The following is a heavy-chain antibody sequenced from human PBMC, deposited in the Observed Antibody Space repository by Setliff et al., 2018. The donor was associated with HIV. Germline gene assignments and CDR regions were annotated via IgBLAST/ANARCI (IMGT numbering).Heavy chain of an antibody. V-gene: IGHV4-34*01. CDR2: VNHSGST. D-gene: IGHD4-17*01. Sequence: SETLSLTCAVYGGSFNNYFWTWIRQPPGKGLEWIGEVNHSGSTNYNPSLKSRVTISVDTSKNQVSLKLNSITAADTAVYYCARDSHYGDYHYWGPGMLVTVSS. CDR1: GGSFNNYF. CDR3: ARDSHYGDYHY. J-gene: IGHJ1*01.